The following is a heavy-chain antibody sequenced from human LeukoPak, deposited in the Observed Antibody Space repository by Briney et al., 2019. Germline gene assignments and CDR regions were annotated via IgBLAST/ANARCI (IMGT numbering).Heavy chain of an antibody. CDR2: ISGSGGST. CDR1: GFTFSSYA. Sequence: GGSLRLSCAASGFTFSSYAMSWVRQAPGKGLEWVSAISGSGGSTYYAGSVKGRFTISRDNSKNTLYLQMNSLRAEDTAVYYCAKDEGTGLWFGELLWEGMYYYYDMDVWGKGTTVTVSS. CDR3: AKDEGTGLWFGELLWEGMYYYYDMDV. J-gene: IGHJ6*04. D-gene: IGHD3-10*01. V-gene: IGHV3-23*01.